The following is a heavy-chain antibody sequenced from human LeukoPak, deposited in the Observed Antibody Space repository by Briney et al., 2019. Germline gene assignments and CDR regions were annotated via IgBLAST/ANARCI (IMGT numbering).Heavy chain of an antibody. V-gene: IGHV4-34*01. CDR1: GGSFSGYY. CDR3: ARESYSGVDY. CDR2: INHSGST. J-gene: IGHJ4*02. D-gene: IGHD1-26*01. Sequence: SETLSLTCAVYGGSFSGYYWSWIRQPPGKGLEWIGEINHSGSTNYNPSIKSRVTISVDTSKNQFSLKLSSVTAADTAVYYCARESYSGVDYWGQGTLVTVSS.